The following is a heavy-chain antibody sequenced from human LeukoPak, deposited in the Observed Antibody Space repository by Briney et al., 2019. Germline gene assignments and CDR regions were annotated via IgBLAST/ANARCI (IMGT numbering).Heavy chain of an antibody. CDR3: ASDTTSGSTPYFGY. CDR2: IWYDGSNK. V-gene: IGHV3-33*01. Sequence: GGSLRLSCAASGFTFSSYGMHWVRQAPGKGLEWVAVIWYDGSNKYYADSVKGRFTISRDNSKNTLYLQMNSLRAEDTAVYYCASDTTSGSTPYFGYWGQGTLVTVSS. J-gene: IGHJ4*02. CDR1: GFTFSSYG. D-gene: IGHD5-12*01.